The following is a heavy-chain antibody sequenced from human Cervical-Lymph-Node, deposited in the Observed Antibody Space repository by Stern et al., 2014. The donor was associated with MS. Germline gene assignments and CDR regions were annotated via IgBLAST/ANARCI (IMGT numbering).Heavy chain of an antibody. V-gene: IGHV1-46*01. CDR3: AREGSGSPYFDY. J-gene: IGHJ4*02. CDR1: GYTFTSYY. D-gene: IGHD1-26*01. CDR2: INPSGGST. Sequence: QVQLVQSGAEVKKPGASVKVSCKASGYTFTSYYMHWVRQAPGQGLEWIGIINPSGGSTRPAQKFKGSITMTRDTSTSTVYMELSSLRSEDTAVYYCAREGSGSPYFDYWGQGTLVTVSS.